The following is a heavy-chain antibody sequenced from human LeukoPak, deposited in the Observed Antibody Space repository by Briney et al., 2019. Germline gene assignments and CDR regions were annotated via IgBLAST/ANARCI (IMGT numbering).Heavy chain of an antibody. Sequence: SETLSLTCTVSGGSISSSSYYWGWIRQPPGKGLEWIGSIYYSGYTYYNPSLKSRVTISVDTSNDQFSLKLSSVTAADTAMYYCARRNSGYDYWGQGTLVTVSS. V-gene: IGHV4-39*01. D-gene: IGHD5-12*01. J-gene: IGHJ4*02. CDR3: ARRNSGYDY. CDR1: GGSISSSSYY. CDR2: IYYSGYT.